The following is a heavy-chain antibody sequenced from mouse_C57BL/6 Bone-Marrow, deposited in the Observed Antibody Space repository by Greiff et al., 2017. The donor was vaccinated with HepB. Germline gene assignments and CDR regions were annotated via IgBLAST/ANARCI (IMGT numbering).Heavy chain of an antibody. D-gene: IGHD2-3*01. CDR1: GYTFTDYY. J-gene: IGHJ2*01. V-gene: IGHV1-19*01. CDR3: ARRGDDGFSVYYFDY. CDR2: INPYNGGT. Sequence: EVQLQQSGPVLVKPGASVKMSCKASGYTFTDYYMNWVKQSHGKSLEWIGVINPYNGGTSYNQKFKGKATLTVDKSSSTAYMELNSLTSEDSAVYYCARRGDDGFSVYYFDYWGQGTTLTVSS.